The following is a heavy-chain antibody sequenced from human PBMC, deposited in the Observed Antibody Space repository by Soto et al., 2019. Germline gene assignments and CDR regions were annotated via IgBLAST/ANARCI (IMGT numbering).Heavy chain of an antibody. CDR3: GRVPLDGNYANGVDV. D-gene: IGHD4-17*01. J-gene: IGHJ6*02. CDR1: GFNFNTYW. CDR2: IDTDGSRK. V-gene: IGHV3-7*03. Sequence: LRLSCAASGFNFNTYWMYLVRQAPWKGLEWVANIDTDGSRKNYVDSVKGRFIISRDNAKNSLFLQMNSLRADDTAVYYCGRVPLDGNYANGVDVWGQGTTVPVSS.